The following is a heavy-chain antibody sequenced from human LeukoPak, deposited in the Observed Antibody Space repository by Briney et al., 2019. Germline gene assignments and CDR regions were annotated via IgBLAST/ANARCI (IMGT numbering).Heavy chain of an antibody. V-gene: IGHV4-59*01. Sequence: SETLSLTCTVSGGSISSYYWNWIRQPPGKGLEWIGYVYYSGTTNYNPSLKSRATISLDTSKDQFSLKLSSVTAADTAVYYCARWDYYGSGSRRLDYWGQGTLVTVSS. D-gene: IGHD3-10*01. CDR3: ARWDYYGSGSRRLDY. J-gene: IGHJ4*02. CDR1: GGSISSYY. CDR2: VYYSGTT.